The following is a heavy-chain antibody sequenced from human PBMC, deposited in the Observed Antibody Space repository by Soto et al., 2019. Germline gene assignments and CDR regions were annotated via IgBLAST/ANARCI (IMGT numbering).Heavy chain of an antibody. D-gene: IGHD3-22*01. CDR2: IYYSGST. V-gene: IGHV4-59*01. CDR3: ARDALTGYYYEK. Sequence: SETLSLTCTVSGGSIISYYWSWIRQPPGKGLEWIGYIYYSGSTNYNPSLKSRVTISVDTSKNQFSLKLSSVTAADTAVYYCARDALTGYYYEKWGRGTLVTVSS. CDR1: GGSIISYY. J-gene: IGHJ4*02.